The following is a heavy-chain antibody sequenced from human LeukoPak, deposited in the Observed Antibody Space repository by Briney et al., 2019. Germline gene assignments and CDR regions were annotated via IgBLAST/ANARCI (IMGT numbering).Heavy chain of an antibody. D-gene: IGHD4-11*01. V-gene: IGHV1-2*02. CDR1: GYTFTGYY. Sequence: GASVKVSCKASGYTFTGYYMHWVRQAPGQGLEWMGWINPNSGGTNYAQKFQGRVTMTRDTSISTAYMELSRLRSDDTAVYYCASSHDYILSDYYYYMDVWGKGTTVTVSS. CDR2: INPNSGGT. J-gene: IGHJ6*03. CDR3: ASSHDYILSDYYYYMDV.